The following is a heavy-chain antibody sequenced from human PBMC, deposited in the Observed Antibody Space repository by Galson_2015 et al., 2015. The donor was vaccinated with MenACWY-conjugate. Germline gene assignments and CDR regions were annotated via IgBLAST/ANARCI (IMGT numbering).Heavy chain of an antibody. Sequence: SVKVSCKASGYTFTSYGISWVRQAPGQGLEWMGWISAYNGNTNYAQKLQGRVTMTTDTSTSTAYMELRSLRSDDTAVYYCARDTMVRGAMLGKFDPWGQGTLVTVSS. CDR1: GYTFTSYG. D-gene: IGHD3-10*01. CDR3: ARDTMVRGAMLGKFDP. J-gene: IGHJ5*02. V-gene: IGHV1-18*01. CDR2: ISAYNGNT.